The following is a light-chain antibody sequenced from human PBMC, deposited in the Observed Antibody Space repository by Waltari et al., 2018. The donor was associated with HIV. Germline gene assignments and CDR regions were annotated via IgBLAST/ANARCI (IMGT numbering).Light chain of an antibody. CDR1: QSVNSY. CDR3: QQHSNWPLIT. J-gene: IGKJ3*01. CDR2: DAS. Sequence: VLTQSPVTLSASPGERVTLSCRAGQSVNSYLSWYQQKPGQAPRLLIYDASKRATGIPARFSGTGSGTYFTLTISSLEPEDFAVYFCQQHSNWPLITFGPGSTVDV. V-gene: IGKV3-11*01.